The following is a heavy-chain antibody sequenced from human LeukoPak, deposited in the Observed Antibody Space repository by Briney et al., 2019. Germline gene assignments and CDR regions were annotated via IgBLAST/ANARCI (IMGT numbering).Heavy chain of an antibody. CDR2: IYYSGST. V-gene: IGHV4-59*01. CDR3: ARGGGNSGYFDY. D-gene: IGHD4-23*01. J-gene: IGHJ4*02. CDR1: GXSISSYY. Sequence: PSETLSLTCTVSGXSISSYYWSWIRQPPGKGLEWIGYIYYSGSTNYNPSLKSRVTISVDTSKNQFSLKLSSVTAADTAVYYCARGGGNSGYFDYWGQGTLVTVSS.